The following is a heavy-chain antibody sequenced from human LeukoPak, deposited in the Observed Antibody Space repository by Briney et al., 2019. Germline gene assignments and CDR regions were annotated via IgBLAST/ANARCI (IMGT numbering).Heavy chain of an antibody. CDR2: VYYSGST. V-gene: IGHV4-59*01. D-gene: IGHD6-19*01. CDR1: GGSISGYY. CDR3: ARGEPAFSSGWYTYYFDY. J-gene: IGHJ4*02. Sequence: SETLSLTCTVSGGSISGYYWSWIRQPPGKGLEWIGHVYYSGSTNYNPSLKGRVTISVDTTENQFSLKLSSVTAADTAVYYCARGEPAFSSGWYTYYFDYWGQGTLVTVSS.